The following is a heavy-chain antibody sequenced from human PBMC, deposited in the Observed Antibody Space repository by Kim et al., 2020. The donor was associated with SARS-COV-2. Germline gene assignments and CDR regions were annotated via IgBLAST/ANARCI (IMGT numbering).Heavy chain of an antibody. CDR3: ARVKTGTTPWFDS. D-gene: IGHD1-1*01. Sequence: YVDSVQGRFTISRDNAKRSLYLQLNSLRVEDTAIYYCARVKTGTTPWFDSWGLGTLVTVSS. V-gene: IGHV3-7*01. J-gene: IGHJ5*01.